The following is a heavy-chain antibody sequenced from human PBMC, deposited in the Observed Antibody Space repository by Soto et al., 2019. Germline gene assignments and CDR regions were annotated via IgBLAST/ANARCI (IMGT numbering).Heavy chain of an antibody. V-gene: IGHV3-30-3*01. Sequence: GGSLRLSCAASGVTFSSYAMHWVRQAPGKGLEWVAVISYDGSNKYYADSVKGRFTISRDNSKNTLYLQMNSLRAEDTAVYYCARDGNYDFWSGYTRGRYGMDVWGQGTTVTVSS. CDR2: ISYDGSNK. J-gene: IGHJ6*02. CDR3: ARDGNYDFWSGYTRGRYGMDV. D-gene: IGHD3-3*01. CDR1: GVTFSSYA.